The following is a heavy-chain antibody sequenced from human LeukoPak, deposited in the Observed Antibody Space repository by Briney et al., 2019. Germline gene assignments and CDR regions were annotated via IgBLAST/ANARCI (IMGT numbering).Heavy chain of an antibody. V-gene: IGHV3-21*01. CDR1: GFTFSAND. CDR2: ISSSSSYI. Sequence: GGSLRLSCAASGFTFSANDMTWVRQAPGKGLEWVSSISSSSSYIFHADSVKGRFTISRDDSKNTLYLQMNSLRREDMAVYFCARDSYFGSGSFFDLSPVLDYWGQGIQVIVSS. J-gene: IGHJ4*02. D-gene: IGHD3-10*01. CDR3: ARDSYFGSGSFFDLSPVLDY.